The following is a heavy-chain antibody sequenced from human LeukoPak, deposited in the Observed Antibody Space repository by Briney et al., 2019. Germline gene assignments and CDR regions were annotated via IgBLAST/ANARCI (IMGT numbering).Heavy chain of an antibody. Sequence: TGGSLRLSCAASGFTFSSYWMSWVRQAPAEGLEWVATIKQDGSETYYVDSVKGRFTISRDNPKTSLYLQMNSLRAEDTAVYYCATGIPAIAAAGASGYYFDYRGQGTLVTVSS. V-gene: IGHV3-7*01. J-gene: IGHJ4*02. CDR1: GFTFSSYW. CDR2: IKQDGSET. CDR3: ATGIPAIAAAGASGYYFDY. D-gene: IGHD6-13*01.